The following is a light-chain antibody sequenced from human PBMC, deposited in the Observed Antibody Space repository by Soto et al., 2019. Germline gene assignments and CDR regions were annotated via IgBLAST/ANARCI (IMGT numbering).Light chain of an antibody. CDR3: QQRYNWPT. V-gene: IGKV3-11*01. J-gene: IGKJ4*01. Sequence: EIVLTQSPATLSLSPGERATLSCRASQSVNNYLVWYQQKPGQAPRLLIYDASNRATGIPARFSGSGSGTDFTLTISSLEPEDFAVYYCQQRYNWPTFGGGTKVKIK. CDR1: QSVNNY. CDR2: DAS.